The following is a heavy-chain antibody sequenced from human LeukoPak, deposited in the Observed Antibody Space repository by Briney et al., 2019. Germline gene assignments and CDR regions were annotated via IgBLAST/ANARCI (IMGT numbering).Heavy chain of an antibody. CDR2: VFHSGTT. Sequence: SETLSLTCNVSGDSLTSHFWSWIRQTPGKGLEWIGYVFHSGTTNYSPSLKSRVTISLDTSKKQFYLRLASVTAADTAVYYCARRMATVTDAFDIWGRGTMTSVSS. D-gene: IGHD5-24*01. V-gene: IGHV4-59*08. J-gene: IGHJ3*02. CDR1: GDSLTSHF. CDR3: ARRMATVTDAFDI.